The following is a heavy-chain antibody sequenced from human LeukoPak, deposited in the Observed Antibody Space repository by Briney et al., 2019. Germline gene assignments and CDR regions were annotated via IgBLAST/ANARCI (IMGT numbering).Heavy chain of an antibody. CDR3: ARVHYYDASDSSTSNWFDP. CDR2: IHHDGIT. V-gene: IGHV4-38-2*02. CDR1: GYSISSGYF. Sequence: SETLSLTCSISGYSISSGYFWGWIRQPPGKGLEWIGNIHHDGITYYNPSLKSRVTISVDPSKNQFSLKLTSVAAADTALYHCARVHYYDASDSSTSNWFDPWGQGTLVTVSS. J-gene: IGHJ5*02. D-gene: IGHD3-22*01.